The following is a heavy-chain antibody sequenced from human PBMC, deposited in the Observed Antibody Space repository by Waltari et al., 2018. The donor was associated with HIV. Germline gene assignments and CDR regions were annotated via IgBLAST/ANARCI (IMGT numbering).Heavy chain of an antibody. J-gene: IGHJ5*02. CDR3: ARAGDIVVVPAAILAWFDP. CDR1: GGSISSSSYY. Sequence: QLQLQESGPGLVKPSETLSLTCTVSGGSISSSSYYWGWIRQPPGKGLEWIGSIYYSGRTYYKPSLKSRVTISVDTSKNQFSLKLSSVTAADTAVYYCARAGDIVVVPAAILAWFDPWGQGTLVTVSS. CDR2: IYYSGRT. D-gene: IGHD2-2*01. V-gene: IGHV4-39*07.